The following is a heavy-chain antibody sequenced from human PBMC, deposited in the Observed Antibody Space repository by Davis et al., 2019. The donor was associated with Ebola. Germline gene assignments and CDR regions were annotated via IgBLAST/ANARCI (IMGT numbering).Heavy chain of an antibody. CDR1: GYSFTSYW. D-gene: IGHD4-17*01. CDR3: ARHTRYGDYGTRVYYYYGMDV. V-gene: IGHV5-51*01. Sequence: PGGSLRLSCKGSGYSFTSYWIGWVRQMPGKGLEWMGIIYPGDSDTRYSPSFQGQVTISADKSISTAYLQWSSLKASDTAMYYCARHTRYGDYGTRVYYYYGMDVWGQGTTVTVSS. CDR2: IYPGDSDT. J-gene: IGHJ6*02.